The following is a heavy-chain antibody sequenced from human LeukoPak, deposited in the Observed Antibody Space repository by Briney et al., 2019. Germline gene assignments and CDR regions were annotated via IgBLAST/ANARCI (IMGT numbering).Heavy chain of an antibody. CDR2: IIPIFGTA. J-gene: IGHJ4*02. CDR3: AREPRTTVVTGYYFDY. Sequence: SVKVSCKASGGTFSSYAISWVRQAPGQGLEWMGGIIPIFGTANYAQKFQGRVTITADESTSTAYMELSSLRSEDTAVYYCAREPRTTVVTGYYFDYWGQGTLVTVSS. CDR1: GGTFSSYA. V-gene: IGHV1-69*13. D-gene: IGHD4-23*01.